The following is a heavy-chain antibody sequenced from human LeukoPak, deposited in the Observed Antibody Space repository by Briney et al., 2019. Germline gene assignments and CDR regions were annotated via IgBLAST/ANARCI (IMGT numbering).Heavy chain of an antibody. Sequence: GASVKVSCKASGYTFTGYYMHWVRQAPGQGLEWMGRINPNIGGTNYAQKFQGRVTMTRDTSISTAYMELSRLRSDDTAVYYCARSKAWELPNAFDIWGQGTMVTVSS. CDR3: ARSKAWELPNAFDI. CDR1: GYTFTGYY. J-gene: IGHJ3*02. V-gene: IGHV1-2*06. CDR2: INPNIGGT. D-gene: IGHD1-26*01.